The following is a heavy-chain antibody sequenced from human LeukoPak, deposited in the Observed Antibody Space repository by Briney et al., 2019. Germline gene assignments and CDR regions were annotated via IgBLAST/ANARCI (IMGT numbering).Heavy chain of an antibody. CDR2: ISYDGSNK. Sequence: GGSLRLSCAASGFTFSSYAMHWVRQAPGKGLEWVAVISYDGSNKYYADSVKGRFTISRDNSKNTLYLQMNSLRAEDTAVYYRARGGGYAFDYWGQGTLVTVSS. J-gene: IGHJ4*02. CDR3: ARGGGYAFDY. CDR1: GFTFSSYA. V-gene: IGHV3-30-3*01. D-gene: IGHD3-16*01.